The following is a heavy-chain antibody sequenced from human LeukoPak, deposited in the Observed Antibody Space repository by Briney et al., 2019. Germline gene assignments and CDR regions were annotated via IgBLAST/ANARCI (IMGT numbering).Heavy chain of an antibody. Sequence: ASVKVSCKASGYMFTTYGTTWVRQAPGQGPEWMGWISAYDGNTKSAPKFQDRVTMTTDTSTNIAYLELRSLRSDDTAVYYCARDGYGSGKGYFDYWGQGTLVTVSS. CDR2: ISAYDGNT. J-gene: IGHJ4*02. V-gene: IGHV1-18*01. CDR1: GYMFTTYG. D-gene: IGHD3-10*01. CDR3: ARDGYGSGKGYFDY.